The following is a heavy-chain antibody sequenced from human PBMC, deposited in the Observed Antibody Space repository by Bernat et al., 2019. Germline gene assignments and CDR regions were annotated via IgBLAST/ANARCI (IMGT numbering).Heavy chain of an antibody. J-gene: IGHJ6*02. V-gene: IGHV3-33*01. Sequence: QVQVVESGGGVVQPGRSLRLSCEASKFTFSSYGMHWVRQAPGKGLEWVAVIWYDGSNENYADYVKGRFTISRDNSKNTLYLQMNSLRVEDTAVYYCARVSLYGAPASGMDVWGQGTTVTVSS. CDR3: ARVSLYGAPASGMDV. D-gene: IGHD4-17*01. CDR2: IWYDGSNE. CDR1: KFTFSSYG.